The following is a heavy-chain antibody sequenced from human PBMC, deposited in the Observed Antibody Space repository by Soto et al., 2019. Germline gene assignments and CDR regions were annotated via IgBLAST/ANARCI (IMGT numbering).Heavy chain of an antibody. D-gene: IGHD3-16*01. Sequence: SETLSLTCTVSGGSISSSSYYWGWIRQPPGKGLEWIGSIYYSGSTYYNPSLKSRVTISVDTSKNQFSLKLSSVTAADTAVYYCARHNWGESYFDYWGQGTLVTVSS. J-gene: IGHJ4*02. V-gene: IGHV4-39*01. CDR3: ARHNWGESYFDY. CDR1: GGSISSSSYY. CDR2: IYYSGST.